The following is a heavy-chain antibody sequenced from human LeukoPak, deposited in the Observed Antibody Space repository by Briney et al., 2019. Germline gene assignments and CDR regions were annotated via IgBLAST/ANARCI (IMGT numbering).Heavy chain of an antibody. V-gene: IGHV4-61*02. Sequence: SQTLSLTCTVSGGSISSGSYYWSWIRQPAGKGLEWIGRIYTSGSTNYNPSLKSRVTISVDTSKNQFSLKLSSVTAADTAVYYCARWDSGYCSGGSCLNFDYWGQGTLVTVSS. CDR2: IYTSGST. CDR1: GGSISSGSYY. CDR3: ARWDSGYCSGGSCLNFDY. J-gene: IGHJ4*02. D-gene: IGHD2-15*01.